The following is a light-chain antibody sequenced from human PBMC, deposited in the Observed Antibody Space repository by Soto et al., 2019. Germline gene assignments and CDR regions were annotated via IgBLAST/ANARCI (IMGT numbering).Light chain of an antibody. Sequence: QSVLTQPPSVSGAPGQRVTISCTGSSSNIGAGYDVHWYQQLPGTAPKLLIYGNSNRPSGVPDRFSGSKSGTSASLAITGPRAEDEADYYCQPYDSSLSGSVFGGGTKLTVL. CDR3: QPYDSSLSGSV. CDR2: GNS. CDR1: SSNIGAGYD. V-gene: IGLV1-40*01. J-gene: IGLJ2*01.